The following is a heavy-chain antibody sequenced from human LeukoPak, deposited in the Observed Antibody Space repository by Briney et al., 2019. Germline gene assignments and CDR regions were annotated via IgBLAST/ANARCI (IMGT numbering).Heavy chain of an antibody. CDR3: ARQYYDFWSGFYTADYYFDY. V-gene: IGHV3-7*01. J-gene: IGHJ4*02. D-gene: IGHD3-3*01. Sequence: GGSLRLSCAASGFTFSSYWMSWVRQAPGKGLEWVANVVQDGSDKYYVDSVKGRFTISRGNDQSSLYLQMSSLRAEDSAVYFCARQYYDFWSGFYTADYYFDYWGRGTLVTVSS. CDR2: VVQDGSDK. CDR1: GFTFSSYW.